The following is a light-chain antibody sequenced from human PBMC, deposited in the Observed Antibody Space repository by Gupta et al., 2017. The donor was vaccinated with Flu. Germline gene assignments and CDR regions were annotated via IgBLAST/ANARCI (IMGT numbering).Light chain of an antibody. Sequence: RSITTSCTGTSIVGGGYNSGSWHQQYPANDLRLLIYDVRSRTAAAPDRFSCSASGTTASLTIAGVQAEDDDDYYSSAWAGGFYVFGTGTEVTVL. V-gene: IGLV2-11*01. CDR3: SAWAGGFYV. CDR1: SIVGGGYNS. CDR2: DVR. J-gene: IGLJ1*01.